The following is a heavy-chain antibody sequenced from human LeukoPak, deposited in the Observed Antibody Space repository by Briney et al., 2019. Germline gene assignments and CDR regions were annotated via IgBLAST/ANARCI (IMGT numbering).Heavy chain of an antibody. Sequence: GGSLRLSCAASGFTFSNYQMNWVRQAPGKGLEWVSCISSSSSYIYYADSVKGRFTISRDNAKNSLFLQMNSLRAGDMAVYYCAREGYSYGYDHWGQGTLVTVSS. CDR3: AREGYSYGYDH. D-gene: IGHD5-18*01. V-gene: IGHV3-21*01. J-gene: IGHJ5*02. CDR1: GFTFSNYQ. CDR2: ISSSSSYI.